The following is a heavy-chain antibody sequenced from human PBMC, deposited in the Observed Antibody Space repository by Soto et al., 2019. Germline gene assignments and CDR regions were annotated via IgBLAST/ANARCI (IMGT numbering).Heavy chain of an antibody. J-gene: IGHJ4*02. Sequence: QVHLVQSGAEVKKPGASVKVSCKASGYTFTSYAISWVRQAPGQGLEWMGWIRGYNGDTKDAQKLQGRVTMTTDTTTGTAYMELRSLRSDDTAVYYCARVVDTAMGSFDYWGQGTLVTVSS. CDR3: ARVVDTAMGSFDY. CDR1: GYTFTSYA. V-gene: IGHV1-18*01. CDR2: IRGYNGDT. D-gene: IGHD5-18*01.